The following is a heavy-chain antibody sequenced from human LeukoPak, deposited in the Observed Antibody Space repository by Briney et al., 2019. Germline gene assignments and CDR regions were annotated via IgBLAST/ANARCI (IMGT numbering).Heavy chain of an antibody. V-gene: IGHV4-34*01. CDR2: INHSGST. Sequence: PSETLSLTCAVYGGSFSGYYWSWIRQPPGKGLEWIGEINHSGSTYYNPSLKSRVTISVDTSKNQFSLKLNSVTAADTAVYYCARVQPMFISRPHFDSWGQGTLVTVSS. D-gene: IGHD6-13*01. CDR1: GGSFSGYY. J-gene: IGHJ4*02. CDR3: ARVQPMFISRPHFDS.